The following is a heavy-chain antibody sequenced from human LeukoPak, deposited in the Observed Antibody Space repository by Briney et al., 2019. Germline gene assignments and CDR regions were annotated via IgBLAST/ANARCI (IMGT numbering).Heavy chain of an antibody. V-gene: IGHV4-39*07. J-gene: IGHJ4*02. CDR1: GGSIGSSSYY. Sequence: SETLSLTCTVSGGSIGSSSYYWGWIRQPPGKGLEWIGSIYHSGSTYYNPSLKSRVTISVDTSKNQFSLKLSSVTAADTAVYYCARGVARSSKFHFSYYFDYWGQGTLVTVSS. CDR3: ARGVARSSKFHFSYYFDY. CDR2: IYHSGST. D-gene: IGHD6-6*01.